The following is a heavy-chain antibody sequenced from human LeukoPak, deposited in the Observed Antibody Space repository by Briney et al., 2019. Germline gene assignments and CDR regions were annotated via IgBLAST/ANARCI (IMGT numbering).Heavy chain of an antibody. CDR2: IDPSGST. CDR3: ARHQVLRFLEWFRGFDY. J-gene: IGHJ4*02. CDR1: GGSFSGYY. D-gene: IGHD3-3*01. V-gene: IGHV4-34*01. Sequence: PSETLSLTCVVYGGSFSGYYWSWIRQPPGKGLEWIGQIDPSGSTHYNPSLNSRVTISGDTSRNQFSLKLSSVTAADTAVYYCARHQVLRFLEWFRGFDYWGQGTLVTVSS.